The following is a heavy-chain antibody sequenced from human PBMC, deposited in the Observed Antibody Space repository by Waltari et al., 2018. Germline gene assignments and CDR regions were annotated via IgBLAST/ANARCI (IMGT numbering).Heavy chain of an antibody. Sequence: QLQLQESGPGLVKPSETLSLTCTVSGGSISSSSYYWGWIRQPPGKGLEWIGSIYYSGSTYYNPSLKRRVTISVDTSKNQFSLKLSSVTAADTAVYYCARGSYSSSWYPPPEYFQHWGQGTLVTVSS. CDR1: GGSISSSSYY. CDR2: IYYSGST. CDR3: ARGSYSSSWYPPPEYFQH. J-gene: IGHJ1*01. D-gene: IGHD6-13*01. V-gene: IGHV4-39*07.